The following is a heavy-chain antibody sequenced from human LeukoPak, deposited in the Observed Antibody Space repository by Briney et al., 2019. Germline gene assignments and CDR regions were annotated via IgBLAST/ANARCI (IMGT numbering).Heavy chain of an antibody. D-gene: IGHD3-22*01. CDR1: GFTFSSYA. J-gene: IGHJ5*02. Sequence: PGGSLRLSCAASGFTFSSYAMSWVRQAPGKGLEWVSATSGSGGSTYYADSVKGRFTISRDNSNNTLYLEMNSLRAEDTAIYYCARDRPNYHESNGHYYERDGDHWGQGTLVTVSS. CDR2: TSGSGGST. CDR3: ARDRPNYHESNGHYYERDGDH. V-gene: IGHV3-23*01.